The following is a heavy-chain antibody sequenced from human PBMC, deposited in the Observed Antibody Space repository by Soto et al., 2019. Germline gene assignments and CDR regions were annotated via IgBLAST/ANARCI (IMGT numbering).Heavy chain of an antibody. D-gene: IGHD1-1*01. V-gene: IGHV3-21*01. Sequence: GGSLRLSCAASGFTFSSYSMNWVRQAPGKGLEWVSSISSSSSYIYYADSVKGRFTISRDNAKNSLYLQMNSLRAEDTAVYYCARDLDWNDDYYDGMDVWGQGXTVTV. CDR3: ARDLDWNDDYYDGMDV. J-gene: IGHJ6*02. CDR1: GFTFSSYS. CDR2: ISSSSSYI.